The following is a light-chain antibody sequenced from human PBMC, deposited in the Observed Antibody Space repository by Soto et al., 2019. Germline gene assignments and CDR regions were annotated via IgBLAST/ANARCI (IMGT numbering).Light chain of an antibody. J-gene: IGLJ3*02. Sequence: QSVLTQPPSASGTAGQRVTISCSGSSANIGSNTVNWYQQLPGTAPKLLIYSNNQRPSGVPDRFSGSKSGTSVSLAISGLQSEDEADYYCAVWDDSLNGRVFGGGTKLTVL. CDR1: SANIGSNT. V-gene: IGLV1-44*01. CDR2: SNN. CDR3: AVWDDSLNGRV.